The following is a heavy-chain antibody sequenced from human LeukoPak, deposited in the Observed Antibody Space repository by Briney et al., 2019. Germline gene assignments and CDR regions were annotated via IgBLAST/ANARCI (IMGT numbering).Heavy chain of an antibody. V-gene: IGHV3-48*03. J-gene: IGHJ4*02. CDR1: GFTFSSYE. CDR3: AREEAARAGVDY. Sequence: GRSLRLSCAASGFTFSSYEMNWVRQAPGKGLEWVSYISSSGSTIYYADSVKGRFTISRDNAKNSLYLQMNSLRAEDTAVYYCAREEAARAGVDYWGQGTLVTVSS. D-gene: IGHD6-6*01. CDR2: ISSSGSTI.